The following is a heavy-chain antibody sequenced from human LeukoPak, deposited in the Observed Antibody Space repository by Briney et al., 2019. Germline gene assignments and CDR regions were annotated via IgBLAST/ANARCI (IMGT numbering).Heavy chain of an antibody. CDR2: INSDGSST. J-gene: IGHJ6*03. CDR3: ARDGTNYDFWSGYHYYYYMDV. Sequence: GGSLRLSCAASGFTFSSYWMHWVRQAPGKGLVWVSRINSDGSSTSYADSVKGRFTISRDNAKNTLYLRMNSLRAEDTAVYYCARDGTNYDFWSGYHYYYYMDVWGKGTTVTVSS. D-gene: IGHD3-3*01. V-gene: IGHV3-74*01. CDR1: GFTFSSYW.